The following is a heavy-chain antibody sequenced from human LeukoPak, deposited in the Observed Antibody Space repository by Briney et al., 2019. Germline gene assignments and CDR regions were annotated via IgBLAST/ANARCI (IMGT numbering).Heavy chain of an antibody. CDR2: IYVTGN. D-gene: IGHD3-16*02. CDR1: GGSIGTYY. CDR3: ARHIGGGIEDMDV. J-gene: IGHJ6*03. Sequence: SETLSLTCTVSGGSIGTYYWSWVRQSPGKGLEWIGYIYVTGNRYNPYLQSRVTISVDTSRNQFFLKMSSVTAADTVVYYCARHIGGGIEDMDVWGKGTKVIVSS. V-gene: IGHV4-59*08.